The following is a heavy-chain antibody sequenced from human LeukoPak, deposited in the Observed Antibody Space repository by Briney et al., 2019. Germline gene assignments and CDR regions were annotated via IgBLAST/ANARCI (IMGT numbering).Heavy chain of an antibody. CDR2: IYTSGST. D-gene: IGHD2-15*01. J-gene: IGHJ6*03. CDR3: ARRVVAAHYYYYMDV. V-gene: IGHV4-4*07. Sequence: SETLSLTCTVSGGSISSYYWSWIRQPAGKGLEWIGRIYTSGSTNYNPSLKSRVTISVDKSKNQFSLKLSSVTAADTAVYYCARRVVAAHYYYYMDVWGKGTTVTVSS. CDR1: GGSISSYY.